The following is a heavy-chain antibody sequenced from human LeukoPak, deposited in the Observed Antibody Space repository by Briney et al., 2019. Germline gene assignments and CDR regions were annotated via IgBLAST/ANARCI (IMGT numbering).Heavy chain of an antibody. Sequence: GGSLRLSCAASGFTFSSYEMNWVRQAPGKGLVWVSRINRDGSSISYADSVKGRFTVSRDNAKNTLYLQMNSLRAEDTAVYYCARDPNPSSSWPDYWGQGTLVTVSS. CDR2: INRDGSSI. J-gene: IGHJ4*02. D-gene: IGHD6-13*01. CDR3: ARDPNPSSSWPDY. CDR1: GFTFSSYE. V-gene: IGHV3-74*01.